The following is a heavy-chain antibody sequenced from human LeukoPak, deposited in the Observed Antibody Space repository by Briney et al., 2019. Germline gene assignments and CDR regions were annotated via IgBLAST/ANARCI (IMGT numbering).Heavy chain of an antibody. CDR1: GFTFSSYV. V-gene: IGHV3-23*01. J-gene: IGHJ5*02. Sequence: GGSLRLSCAASGFTFSSYVMSWVRQAPGKGLEWVSAISGSGDTTSYADSVKGRFTISRDNSKNTLYLQMNSLRAEDTAVYYCAGGSNWFDPWGQGTLVTVSS. CDR3: AGGSNWFDP. D-gene: IGHD2-15*01. CDR2: ISGSGDTT.